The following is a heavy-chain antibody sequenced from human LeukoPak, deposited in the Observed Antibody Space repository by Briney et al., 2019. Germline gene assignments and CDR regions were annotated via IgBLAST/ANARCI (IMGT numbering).Heavy chain of an antibody. CDR2: LYWDDDK. J-gene: IGHJ3*02. CDR3: AAIHLGTGDAFDI. CDR1: GFSLSTSGVG. D-gene: IGHD7-27*01. V-gene: IGHV2-5*02. Sequence: SGPTLAKPTQTLTLTCTFSGFSLSTSGVGVGWVRQPPVKALERLALLYWDDDKRYSPSLKSRLPITKHTYKHQVVLTMTNVDPVDTATYYCAAIHLGTGDAFDIWGQGTMVTVSS.